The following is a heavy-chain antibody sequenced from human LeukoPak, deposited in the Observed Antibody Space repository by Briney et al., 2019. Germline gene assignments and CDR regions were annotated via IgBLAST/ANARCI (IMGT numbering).Heavy chain of an antibody. J-gene: IGHJ3*02. V-gene: IGHV3-23*01. CDR1: RFTFSSFG. Sequence: PGRTLRLSCAVCRFTFSSFGLRWVCQAPGKGLEWVSDIGGSGGSTYYAHSVKGRFTISRDNSKNTLYLQMNSLRAEDTAVYYCAKEHGGSSWYEDAFDIWGQGTMVTVSS. CDR2: IGGSGGST. D-gene: IGHD6-13*01. CDR3: AKEHGGSSWYEDAFDI.